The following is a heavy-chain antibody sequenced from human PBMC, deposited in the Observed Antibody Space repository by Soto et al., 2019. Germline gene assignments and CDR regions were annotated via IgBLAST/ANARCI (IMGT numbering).Heavy chain of an antibody. CDR2: IIPILGIA. CDR1: GGTFSSYT. D-gene: IGHD2-2*01. Sequence: GASVKVSCKASGGTFSSYTISWVRQAPGQGLEWMGRIIPILGIANYAQKFQGRVTITADKSTSTAYMELSSLRSEDTAVYYCARERLVVPAANQRSGYYYYGMDVWGQGTTVTVSS. V-gene: IGHV1-69*04. J-gene: IGHJ6*02. CDR3: ARERLVVPAANQRSGYYYYGMDV.